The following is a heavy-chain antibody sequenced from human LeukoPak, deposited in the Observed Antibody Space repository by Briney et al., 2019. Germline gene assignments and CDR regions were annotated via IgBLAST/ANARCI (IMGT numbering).Heavy chain of an antibody. CDR3: AREIRYYYESSGHSYGMDV. CDR2: IYYSRST. CDR1: GGSISSYY. V-gene: IGHV4-59*01. Sequence: PSETLSLTCTVSGGSISSYYWSWIRQPPGKGLEWIGYIYYSRSTNYNPSLKSRVIISVDTSKNQFSLKLSSVTAADTAVYYCAREIRYYYESSGHSYGMDVWGQGTTVTVSS. J-gene: IGHJ6*02. D-gene: IGHD3-22*01.